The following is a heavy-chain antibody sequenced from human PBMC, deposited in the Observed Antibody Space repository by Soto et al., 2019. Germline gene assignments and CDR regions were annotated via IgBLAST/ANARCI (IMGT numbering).Heavy chain of an antibody. CDR1: GDSISSSSHY. D-gene: IGHD6-25*01. Sequence: QLQLPESSPGLVKPSETVSLTCTVSGDSISSSSHYWAWIRQPPGKGLGWIGSIHYRGSTYHSPSLESRITISVDTSKNQFSLMLNSVSASDTALYYCARLSGAAPESWWYFVLWGQGALVTVSA. CDR2: IHYRGST. V-gene: IGHV4-39*01. CDR3: ARLSGAAPESWWYFVL. J-gene: IGHJ4*02.